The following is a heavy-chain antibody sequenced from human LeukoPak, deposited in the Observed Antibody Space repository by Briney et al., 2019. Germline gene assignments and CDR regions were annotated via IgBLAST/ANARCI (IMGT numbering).Heavy chain of an antibody. V-gene: IGHV3-30*02. CDR1: GFTFSSYG. CDR3: AKGARAVAGTGDAFDI. Sequence: GGSLRLSCAASGFTFSSYGMHWVRQAPGKGLEWVAFIRHDGSNKYYADSVKGRFTISRDNSKNTLYLQMNSLRAEDTAVYYCAKGARAVAGTGDAFDIWGQGTMVTVSS. CDR2: IRHDGSNK. D-gene: IGHD6-19*01. J-gene: IGHJ3*02.